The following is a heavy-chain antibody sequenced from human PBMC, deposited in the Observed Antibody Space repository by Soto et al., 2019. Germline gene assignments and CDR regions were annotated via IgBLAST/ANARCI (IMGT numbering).Heavy chain of an antibody. CDR1: GGTFSSYA. J-gene: IGHJ6*02. CDR3: ARDYGGKTRGGGDYGMDV. V-gene: IGHV1-69*13. Sequence: SVKVSCKASGGTFSSYAISWVRQAPGQGLEWMGGIIPIFGTANYAQKFQGRVTITADESTRTAYMELSSLRSEDTAVYYCARDYGGKTRGGGDYGMDVWGQGTTVTVSS. D-gene: IGHD4-17*01. CDR2: IIPIFGTA.